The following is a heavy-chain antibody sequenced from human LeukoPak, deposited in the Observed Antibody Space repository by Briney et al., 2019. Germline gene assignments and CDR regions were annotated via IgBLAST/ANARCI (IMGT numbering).Heavy chain of an antibody. Sequence: GGTLSLSCAASGVTFSSHWMYWVRQAPGKGLVWVSRIRSDGRDTTYAALMKGRSTIARDNAENTFNLQMNSLRAEDTAVYYCATDMGDDSSGSYRFGMDVWGQGTTVTVSS. CDR3: ATDMGDDSSGSYRFGMDV. V-gene: IGHV3-74*01. CDR2: IRSDGRDT. CDR1: GVTFSSHW. D-gene: IGHD3-22*01. J-gene: IGHJ6*02.